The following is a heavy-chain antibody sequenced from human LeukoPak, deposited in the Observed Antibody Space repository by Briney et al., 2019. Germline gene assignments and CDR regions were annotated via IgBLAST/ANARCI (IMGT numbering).Heavy chain of an antibody. CDR2: ISSSSSYI. J-gene: IGHJ4*02. V-gene: IGHV3-21*01. CDR3: ARVSTDSSGYAAFDY. D-gene: IGHD3-22*01. CDR1: GFTFSSYS. Sequence: GGSLRLSCAASGFTFSSYSMNWVRQAPGKGLEWVSSISSSSSYIYYADSVKGRFTIPRDNAKNSLYLQMNSLRAEETAVYYCARVSTDSSGYAAFDYWGQGTLVTVSS.